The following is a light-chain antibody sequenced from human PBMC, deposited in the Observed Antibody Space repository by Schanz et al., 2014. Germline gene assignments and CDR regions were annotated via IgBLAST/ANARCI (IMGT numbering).Light chain of an antibody. Sequence: ETVMTQSPATLSVSPGERATLSCRASQSVKNNLAWYQQKPGQAPRLLIYGASSRATGTPDRFSGSASGTDFTLTISRLEHEDLAVYYCHQYGSSPYTFGQGTKLEIK. CDR1: QSVKNN. V-gene: IGKV3-20*01. CDR3: HQYGSSPYT. CDR2: GAS. J-gene: IGKJ2*01.